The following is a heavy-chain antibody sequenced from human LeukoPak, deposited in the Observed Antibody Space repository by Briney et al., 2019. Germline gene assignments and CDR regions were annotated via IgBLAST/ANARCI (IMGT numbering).Heavy chain of an antibody. CDR1: GFTFSSFG. Sequence: GGSLRLSCAASGFTFSSFGMHWVRQAPGKGLEWVAVLSYDGSNRYYADSVKGRFTISRDNSKNTLYLQMNSPRAEDTAVYYCAKDASTVTLHADYWGQGTLVTVSS. CDR2: LSYDGSNR. J-gene: IGHJ4*02. V-gene: IGHV3-30*18. D-gene: IGHD4-17*01. CDR3: AKDASTVTLHADY.